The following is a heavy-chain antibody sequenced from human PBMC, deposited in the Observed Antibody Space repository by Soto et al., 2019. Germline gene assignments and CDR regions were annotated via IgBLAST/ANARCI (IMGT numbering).Heavy chain of an antibody. CDR3: ARHVVVPAAIGGGWFDP. V-gene: IGHV4-39*01. D-gene: IGHD2-2*01. J-gene: IGHJ5*02. CDR1: GGSISSSSYY. Sequence: SETLSLTCTVPGGSISSSSYYWGWIRQPPGKGLEWIGSIYYSGSTYYNPSLKSRVTISVDTSKNQFSLKLSSVTAADTAVYYCARHVVVPAAIGGGWFDPWGQGTLVTVSS. CDR2: IYYSGST.